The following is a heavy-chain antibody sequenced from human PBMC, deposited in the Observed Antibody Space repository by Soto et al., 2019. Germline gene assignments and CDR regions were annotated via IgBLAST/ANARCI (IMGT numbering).Heavy chain of an antibody. J-gene: IGHJ6*02. V-gene: IGHV3-33*01. CDR2: IWYDGSNK. Sequence: GGSLRLSCAASGFTFSSYGMHWVRQAPGKGLEWVAVIWYDGSNKYSADSVKGRFTISRDNSKNTLYLQMNSLRAEDTAVYYCARDMGQSDYSNYRYYYYYGMDVWGQGT. CDR3: ARDMGQSDYSNYRYYYYYGMDV. D-gene: IGHD4-4*01. CDR1: GFTFSSYG.